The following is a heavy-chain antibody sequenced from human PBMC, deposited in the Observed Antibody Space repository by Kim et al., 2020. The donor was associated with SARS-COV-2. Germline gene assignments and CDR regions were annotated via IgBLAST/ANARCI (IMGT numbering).Heavy chain of an antibody. J-gene: IGHJ6*02. CDR3: VRLRGSRYYYYGLDV. V-gene: IGHV3-7*01. D-gene: IGHD3-10*01. Sequence: DSMKGRFTISRDNGKKSVFLEMNSLRAEDTAVYYCVRLRGSRYYYYGLDVWGQGTTVTVSS.